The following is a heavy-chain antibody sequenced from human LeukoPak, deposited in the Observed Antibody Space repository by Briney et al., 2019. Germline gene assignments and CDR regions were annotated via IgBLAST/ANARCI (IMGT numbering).Heavy chain of an antibody. J-gene: IGHJ4*02. CDR2: IYPRDGST. V-gene: IGHV1-46*01. CDR1: GYTFTSNY. Sequence: ASVKVSCKASGYTFTSNYIHWVRQAPEQGLEWMGMIYPRDGSTSYAQKFQGRVTVTRVTSTSTVHMELSGLRSEDTAVYYCARDQEGFDYWGQGTLVTVSS. CDR3: ARDQEGFDY.